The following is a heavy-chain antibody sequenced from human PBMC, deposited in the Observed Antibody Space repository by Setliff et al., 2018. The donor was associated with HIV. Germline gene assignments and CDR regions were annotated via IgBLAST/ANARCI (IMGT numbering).Heavy chain of an antibody. CDR1: GGSFSGYY. V-gene: IGHV4-34*01. D-gene: IGHD4-17*01. CDR3: VRDDYGYNGKGFDY. J-gene: IGHJ4*02. CDR2: INHSGST. Sequence: SATLSLTCAVYGGSFSGYYWSWIRQPPGKGLEWIGEINHSGSTNYNPSLKSRVTISVDTSKNQFSLRLSSVTAADTAMYYCVRDDYGYNGKGFDYWGPGTQVTVSS.